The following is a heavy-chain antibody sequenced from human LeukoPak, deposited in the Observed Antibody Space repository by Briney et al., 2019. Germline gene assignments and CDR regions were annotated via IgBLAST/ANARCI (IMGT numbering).Heavy chain of an antibody. D-gene: IGHD6-19*01. CDR2: IYYSGST. CDR3: ARRWSSGWLFDY. CDR1: GGSISSSSYY. V-gene: IGHV4-39*01. J-gene: IGHJ4*02. Sequence: SETQSRTCTVSGGSISSSSYYWGWIRQPPGKGLEWIGSIYYSGSTYYNPSLKSRVTISVDTSKNQFSLKLSSVTAADTAVYYCARRWSSGWLFDYWGQGTLVTVSS.